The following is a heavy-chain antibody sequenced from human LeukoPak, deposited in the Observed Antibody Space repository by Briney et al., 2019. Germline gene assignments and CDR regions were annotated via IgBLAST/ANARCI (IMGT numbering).Heavy chain of an antibody. V-gene: IGHV3-7*01. CDR2: IKQDGSEK. J-gene: IGHJ6*02. CDR3: AREGEGYDFGIMDV. D-gene: IGHD3-3*01. Sequence: GGSLRLSCAASGFTFSSYWMSWVRQAPGKGLEWVANIKQDGSEKYYVDSVKGRFTISRDNAKNSLYLQMNSLRAEDTAVYHCAREGEGYDFGIMDVWGQGTTVTVSS. CDR1: GFTFSSYW.